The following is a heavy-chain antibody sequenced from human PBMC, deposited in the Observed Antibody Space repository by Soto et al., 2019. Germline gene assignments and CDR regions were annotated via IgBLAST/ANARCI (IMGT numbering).Heavy chain of an antibody. J-gene: IGHJ6*03. D-gene: IGHD4-17*01. V-gene: IGHV3-23*01. CDR1: GFTFSSYA. CDR3: ARDYDYGDRGLFGYYYYYMDV. CDR2: ISGSGGST. Sequence: GGSLRLSCAASGFTFSSYAMSWVRQAPGKGLEWVSAISGSGGSTYYADSVKGRFTISRDNAKNSLYLQMNSLRAEDTAVYYCARDYDYGDRGLFGYYYYYMDVWGKGTTVTVSS.